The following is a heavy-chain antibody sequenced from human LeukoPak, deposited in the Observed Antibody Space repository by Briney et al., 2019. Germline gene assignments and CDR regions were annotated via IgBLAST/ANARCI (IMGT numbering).Heavy chain of an antibody. CDR3: ARVVDVGVPGFQH. Sequence: ASVKVSCKTSGYTFTGYYLHWVRQAPRQGPEWMGWINANSGDTYYVQKFKGRITMTRDTSVNTAYMELSRLISDDTAVYYCARVVDVGVPGFQHWGRGTLVTVSS. CDR1: GYTFTGYY. D-gene: IGHD1-26*01. V-gene: IGHV1-2*02. J-gene: IGHJ1*01. CDR2: INANSGDT.